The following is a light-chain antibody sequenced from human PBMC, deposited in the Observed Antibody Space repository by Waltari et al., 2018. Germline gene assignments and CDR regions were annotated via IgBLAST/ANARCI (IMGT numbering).Light chain of an antibody. J-gene: IGKJ1*01. CDR1: QSIRNS. Sequence: EVVLTQSPVTLSLSQGERAILSCRAGQSIRNSLAWYQQNPAQPPRLLIYDVSTRGAAIPARFSGSGSGTDFTLTISSLEPEDFAVYYGQQYSDWPPGTFGQGTKVE. V-gene: IGKV3-11*01. CDR3: QQYSDWPPGT. CDR2: DVS.